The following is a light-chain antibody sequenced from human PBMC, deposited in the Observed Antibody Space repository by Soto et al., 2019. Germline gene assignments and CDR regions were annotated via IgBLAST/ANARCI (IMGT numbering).Light chain of an antibody. CDR1: QSVSSN. CDR3: QQYNNWPRMYT. Sequence: EIVITQSPSTLSVSPGERATLSCRASQSVSSNLAWYQQRPGQAPRLLIYGASTRATGIPARFSGSVSGTEFTLTISSLQSEDFAVYYCQQYNNWPRMYTFGQGTKVDIK. V-gene: IGKV3-15*01. CDR2: GAS. J-gene: IGKJ2*01.